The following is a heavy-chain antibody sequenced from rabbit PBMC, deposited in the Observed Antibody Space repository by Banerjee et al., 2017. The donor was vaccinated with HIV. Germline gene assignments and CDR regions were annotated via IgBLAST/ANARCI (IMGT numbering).Heavy chain of an antibody. CDR1: GIDFSSYYY. Sequence: QSLEESGGDLVKPGASLTLTCKASGIDFSSYYYICWVRQAPGKGLEWIACINTISGDTVYATWAKGRFTISKASWTTVTLQMTSLTAADTATYFCAREESDGGGHLKLWGPGTLVTVS. CDR2: INTISGDT. CDR3: AREESDGGGHLKL. J-gene: IGHJ4*01. D-gene: IGHD2-1*01. V-gene: IGHV1S40*01.